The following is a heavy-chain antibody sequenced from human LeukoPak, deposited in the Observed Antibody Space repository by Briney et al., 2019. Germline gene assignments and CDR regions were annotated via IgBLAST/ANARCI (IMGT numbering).Heavy chain of an antibody. Sequence: GSLRLSCAASGFTFATYAMGWVRQPPGKGLEWVSTINSGGRTHYADSVQGRFTISSDNSKNTLHLQINNLGAEDTDIYYWYASDFWGQGTLVTVSS. J-gene: IGHJ4*02. CDR3: YASDF. CDR2: INSGGRT. D-gene: IGHD2-8*01. CDR1: GFTFATYA. V-gene: IGHV3-23*01.